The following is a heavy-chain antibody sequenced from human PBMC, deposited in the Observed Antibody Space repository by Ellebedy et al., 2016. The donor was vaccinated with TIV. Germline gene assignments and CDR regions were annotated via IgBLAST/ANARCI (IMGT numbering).Heavy chain of an antibody. CDR2: IYHSGST. CDR1: GYSISSGYY. J-gene: IGHJ3*02. Sequence: SETLSLTCTVSGYSISSGYYWGWIRQPPGKGLEWIGNIYHSGSTYYNPSLKSRVTISVDTSKNQFSLKLSSVTAADTAVYYCARWDRETDAFDIWGQGTMVTVSS. CDR3: ARWDRETDAFDI. V-gene: IGHV4-38-2*02. D-gene: IGHD1-26*01.